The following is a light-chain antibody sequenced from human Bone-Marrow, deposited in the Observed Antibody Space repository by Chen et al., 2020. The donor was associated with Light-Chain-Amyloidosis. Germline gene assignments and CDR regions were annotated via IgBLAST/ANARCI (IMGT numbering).Light chain of an antibody. J-gene: IGLJ3*02. CDR2: DND. V-gene: IGLV1-44*01. CDR3: AAWDDSLNGWV. Sequence: QSVLTQPPSASGPPGQRVTISCAGSSSSIGSHTVSWYHHLPETAPKLLIYDNDQRPSGVPDRFSGSKSGTSASLAISGLQSEDEADYYCAAWDDSLNGWVFGGGTKLTVL. CDR1: SSSIGSHT.